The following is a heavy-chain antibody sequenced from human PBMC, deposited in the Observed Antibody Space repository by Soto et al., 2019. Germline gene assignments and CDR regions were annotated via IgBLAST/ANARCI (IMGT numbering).Heavy chain of an antibody. CDR2: IGESGTPT. CDR3: ARYIPGVRYYGMDV. Sequence: GGSLRLSCAASGFTFSSYAMKWVRQAPGKGLEWVSLIGESGTPTYYADSVKGRFTISRDNSGNTLFLEMYSLRAEDTAVYYCARYIPGVRYYGMDVWGQGTTVSVSS. J-gene: IGHJ6*02. V-gene: IGHV3-23*01. D-gene: IGHD2-2*01. CDR1: GFTFSSYA.